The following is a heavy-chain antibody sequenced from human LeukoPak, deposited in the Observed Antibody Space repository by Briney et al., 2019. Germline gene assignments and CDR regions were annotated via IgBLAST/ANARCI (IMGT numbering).Heavy chain of an antibody. CDR1: GDSISSDGYS. D-gene: IGHD2-8*01. CDR3: AKWASDNRAFDL. J-gene: IGHJ4*02. Sequence: SETLSLTCTVSGDSISSDGYSWTWIRQPPGKGLEWIGHISYSGNTYYNPSLKSRVTLSVDASKNQFSLRLSSVTAADTAVYFCAKWASDNRAFDLWGQGTLVTVSS. V-gene: IGHV4-31*03. CDR2: ISYSGNT.